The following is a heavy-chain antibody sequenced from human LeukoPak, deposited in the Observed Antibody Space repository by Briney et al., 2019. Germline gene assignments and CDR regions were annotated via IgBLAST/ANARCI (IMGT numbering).Heavy chain of an antibody. CDR3: ARRSWGSDFDY. V-gene: IGHV4-59*01. D-gene: IGHD3-16*01. J-gene: IGHJ4*02. CDR2: IYSSGSA. Sequence: SSETLSLTCCVSGGSLSNYYWTWIRRPPGKGLEWIGYIYSSGSANYNPALKSRVNISIDTSENQFSLKLSSVTAADTAVYYCARRSWGSDFDYWGQGALVTVSS. CDR1: GGSLSNYY.